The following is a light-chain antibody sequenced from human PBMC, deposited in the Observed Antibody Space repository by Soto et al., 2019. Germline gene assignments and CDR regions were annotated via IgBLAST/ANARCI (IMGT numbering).Light chain of an antibody. Sequence: NFMLTQPHSVSESPGKTVTISCTRSSGSIASNYVQWYQQRPGSAPTPVIYEDNERPSGVPDRFSGSIDSSSNSASLTISGLKTDDEADYYCQSYQSGNVVFGGGNKLTVL. J-gene: IGLJ2*01. CDR3: QSYQSGNVV. CDR1: SGSIASNY. CDR2: EDN. V-gene: IGLV6-57*04.